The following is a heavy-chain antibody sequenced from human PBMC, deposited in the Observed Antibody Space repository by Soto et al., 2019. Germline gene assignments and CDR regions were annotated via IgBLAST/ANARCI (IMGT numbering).Heavy chain of an antibody. V-gene: IGHV3-33*01. CDR2: IWYDGSNK. CDR3: ARGFRFSGDDFWSGYSPFDY. D-gene: IGHD3-3*01. Sequence: GGSMRLSCAASGFTFSSYGMHWVRQAPGKGLEWVAVIWYDGSNKYYADSVKGRFTISRDNSKNTLYLQMNSLRAEDTAVDYCARGFRFSGDDFWSGYSPFDYWGQGILVTVSS. J-gene: IGHJ4*02. CDR1: GFTFSSYG.